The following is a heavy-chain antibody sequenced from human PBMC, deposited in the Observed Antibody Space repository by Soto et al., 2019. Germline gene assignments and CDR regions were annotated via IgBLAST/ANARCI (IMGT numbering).Heavy chain of an antibody. CDR2: IHSGGGT. CDR1: GFAFSNNY. Sequence: PGGSLRLPCAASGFAFSNNYMSWVRQPPGKGLEWVSLIHSGGGTYYADSVKGRFTISRDNAKNSLYLQMNSLRAEDTAVYYCAGEPDGMSFWGQGTTVTVSS. J-gene: IGHJ6*02. V-gene: IGHV3-53*01. CDR3: AGEPDGMSF.